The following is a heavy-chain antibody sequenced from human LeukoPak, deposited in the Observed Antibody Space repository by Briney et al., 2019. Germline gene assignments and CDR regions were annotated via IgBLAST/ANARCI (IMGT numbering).Heavy chain of an antibody. CDR1: GGSISSYY. J-gene: IGHJ6*02. D-gene: IGHD6-19*01. CDR2: IYYSGST. V-gene: IGHV4-59*08. CDR3: ARLVAGTHMDV. Sequence: SETLSLTCTVSGGSISSYYWSWIRQPPGKGLEWIGYIYYSGSTNYNPSLKSRVTISVDTSKNQFSLKLSSVTAADTAVYYCARLVAGTHMDVWGQGTTVTVSS.